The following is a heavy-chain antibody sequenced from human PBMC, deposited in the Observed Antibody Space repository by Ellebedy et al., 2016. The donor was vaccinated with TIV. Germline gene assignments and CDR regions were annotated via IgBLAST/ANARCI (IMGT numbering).Heavy chain of an antibody. J-gene: IGHJ3*02. Sequence: GGSLRLSXAASGFAFSGYAMSWVRQAPGKGLEWVSSISYSSDITHYADSVKGRFTISRDNSKNTLYLQMNSLRAEDTAMYYCVTAPIKGSYFTAFHMWGQGTMVTVS. CDR3: VTAPIKGSYFTAFHM. CDR1: GFAFSGYA. V-gene: IGHV3-23*01. D-gene: IGHD3-10*01. CDR2: ISYSSDIT.